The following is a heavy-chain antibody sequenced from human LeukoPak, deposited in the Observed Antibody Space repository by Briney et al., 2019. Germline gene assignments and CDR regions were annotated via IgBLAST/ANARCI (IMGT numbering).Heavy chain of an antibody. V-gene: IGHV1-3*01. Sequence: ASVKVSCKASGYTFTSYAMHWVRQAPGQSLEWMGWIKAGNGDTKYSQKFQGRVTITRDTSASTVYMELSSLRPEDTAVYYCASGNMEGGFHYWGQGTLVTVSS. CDR3: ASGNMEGGFHY. CDR1: GYTFTSYA. CDR2: IKAGNGDT. J-gene: IGHJ4*02. D-gene: IGHD4-23*01.